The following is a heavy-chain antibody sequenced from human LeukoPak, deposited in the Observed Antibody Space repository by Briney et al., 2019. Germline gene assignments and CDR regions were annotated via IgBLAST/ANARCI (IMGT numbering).Heavy chain of an antibody. CDR2: ISGST. D-gene: IGHD1-26*01. CDR1: GFTFSSYS. V-gene: IGHV3-23*01. Sequence: PGGSLRLSCAASGFTFSSYSMSWVRQAPGKGLEWVSIISGSTYYTDSVKGRFTISRDNSKNTLYLQMNSLRAEDTAIYYCARNRGSGSLTQYSFDYWGQGTLVTVSS. CDR3: ARNRGSGSLTQYSFDY. J-gene: IGHJ4*02.